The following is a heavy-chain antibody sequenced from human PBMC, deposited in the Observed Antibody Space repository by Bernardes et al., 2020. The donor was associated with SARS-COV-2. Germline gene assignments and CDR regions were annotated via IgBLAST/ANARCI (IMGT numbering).Heavy chain of an antibody. CDR3: ARDEGSSPGF. J-gene: IGHJ4*02. CDR2: ISPNSGGT. CDR1: CYTFTAYY. Sequence: ASVKVSCQASCYTFTAYYLHWVRQAPGQGLEWMGWISPNSGGTNYAERFQGRVTMTRDTSVSTAYMELSRLTSDDSAIYYCARDEGSSPGFWGQGTLVTVSS. V-gene: IGHV1-2*02. D-gene: IGHD6-13*01.